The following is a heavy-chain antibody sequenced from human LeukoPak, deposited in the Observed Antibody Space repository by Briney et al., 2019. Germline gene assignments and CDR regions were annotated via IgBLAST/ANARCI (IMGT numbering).Heavy chain of an antibody. J-gene: IGHJ4*02. CDR2: ICVSGGST. CDR3: AKDGDGYKFFDN. D-gene: IGHD5-24*01. Sequence: PGGSLRPSCAASGLTFSRFAVSWVRQAPGKGLEWVSFICVSGGSTFYADSVKGRFTISRDNSKNTLYLQMNSLRAEDTALYYCAKDGDGYKFFDNWGQGTLVTVSS. CDR1: GLTFSRFA. V-gene: IGHV3-23*01.